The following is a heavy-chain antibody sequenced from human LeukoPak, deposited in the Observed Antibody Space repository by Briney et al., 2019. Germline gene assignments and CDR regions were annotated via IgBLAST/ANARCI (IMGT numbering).Heavy chain of an antibody. D-gene: IGHD2-21*02. CDR1: GGSISSYY. CDR2: IYYSGST. Sequence: SETLSLTCTVSGGSISSYYWGWIRQPPGKGLEWIGSIYYSGSTYYNPSLKSRVTISVDTSKNQFSLKLSSVTAADTAVYYCARGRAYCGGDCQEAGYFQHWGQGTLVTVSS. J-gene: IGHJ1*01. CDR3: ARGRAYCGGDCQEAGYFQH. V-gene: IGHV4-39*07.